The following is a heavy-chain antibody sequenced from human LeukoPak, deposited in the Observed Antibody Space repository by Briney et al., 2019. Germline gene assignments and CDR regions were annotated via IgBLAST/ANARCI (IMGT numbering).Heavy chain of an antibody. CDR3: ARETWCSSSAGGFDP. D-gene: IGHD6-19*01. CDR2: ISYDGSNK. Sequence: PGGSLRLSCAASGFTFSSYAMHWVRQAPGKGLEWVAVISYDGSNKYYADSVKGRFTISSDNSKNTLYLQMSSLRAEDTAIYYCARETWCSSSAGGFDPWGQGTLVTVSS. V-gene: IGHV3-30-3*01. J-gene: IGHJ5*02. CDR1: GFTFSSYA.